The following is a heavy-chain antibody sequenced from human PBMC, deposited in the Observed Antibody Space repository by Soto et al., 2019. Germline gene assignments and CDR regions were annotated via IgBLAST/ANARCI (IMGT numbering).Heavy chain of an antibody. D-gene: IGHD2-15*01. Sequence: GASVKVSCKASGYTFTSYGISWVRQAPGQGLEWMGWISAYNGNTNYAQKLQGRVTMTTDTSTSTAYIELRSLRSDDTAVYYCAVYCSGGSCYRGGGGYYGMDVWGQGTTVTVSS. CDR3: AVYCSGGSCYRGGGGYYGMDV. V-gene: IGHV1-18*04. CDR2: ISAYNGNT. J-gene: IGHJ6*02. CDR1: GYTFTSYG.